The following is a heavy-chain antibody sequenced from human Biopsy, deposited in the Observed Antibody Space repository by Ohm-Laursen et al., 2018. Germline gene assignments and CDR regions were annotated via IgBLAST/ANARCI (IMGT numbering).Heavy chain of an antibody. J-gene: IGHJ4*02. Sequence: AAVKVSCKASGGTLITYAISWVRQAPGQGLEWMGRIIPLLHVPTYAQSFQGRVTISADKSTSTAYMELSGLRSEDTAVYYCASLEDRTFDKWGQGTLVTVSS. CDR1: GGTLITYA. V-gene: IGHV1-69*04. CDR3: ASLEDRTFDK. CDR2: IIPLLHVP.